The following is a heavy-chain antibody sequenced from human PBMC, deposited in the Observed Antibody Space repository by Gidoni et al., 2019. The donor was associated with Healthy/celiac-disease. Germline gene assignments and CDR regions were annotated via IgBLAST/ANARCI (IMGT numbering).Heavy chain of an antibody. CDR2: ISGSGGST. D-gene: IGHD3-3*01. CDR3: AKSVLRFLEWLSHDAFDI. V-gene: IGHV3-23*04. CDR1: GFTFSRYA. Sequence: EVQLVESGGGLVQPGGSLRLSCAASGFTFSRYAMSWVRQAPGKGLEWVSAISGSGGSTYYADSVKGRFTISRDNSKNTLYLQMNSLRAEDTAVYYCAKSVLRFLEWLSHDAFDIWGQGTMVTVSS. J-gene: IGHJ3*02.